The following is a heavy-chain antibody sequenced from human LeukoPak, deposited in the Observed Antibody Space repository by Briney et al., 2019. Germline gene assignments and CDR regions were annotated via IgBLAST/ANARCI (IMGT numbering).Heavy chain of an antibody. J-gene: IGHJ4*02. V-gene: IGHV4-59*01. CDR3: ASYYYDSSGYYLDY. CDR1: GGSISSYY. CDR2: IYYSGST. Sequence: SETLSLTCTVSGGSISSYYWSWIRQPPGKGLEWIGYIYYSGSTNYNPSLKSRVTISVDTSKNQFSLKLSSVTAADTAVYYCASYYYDSSGYYLDYRGQGTLVTVSS. D-gene: IGHD3-22*01.